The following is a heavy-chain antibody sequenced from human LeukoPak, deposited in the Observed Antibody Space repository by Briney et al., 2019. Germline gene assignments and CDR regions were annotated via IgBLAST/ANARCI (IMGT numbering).Heavy chain of an antibody. CDR3: ASDYDSFLDY. J-gene: IGHJ4*02. CDR1: GGSISSSSYY. V-gene: IGHV4-39*07. Sequence: SETLPLTCTVSGGSISSSSYYWGWIRQPPGKGLEWIGSIYYSGSTYYNPSLKSRVTISVDTSKNQFSLKLSSVTAADTAVYYCASDYDSFLDYWGQGTLVTVSS. CDR2: IYYSGST. D-gene: IGHD3-22*01.